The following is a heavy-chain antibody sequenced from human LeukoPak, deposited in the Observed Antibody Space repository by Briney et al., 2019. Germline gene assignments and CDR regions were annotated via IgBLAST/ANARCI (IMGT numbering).Heavy chain of an antibody. CDR2: IIPILGIA. CDR1: GGTFSRYA. CDR3: ARDLGYSSSWREYYFDY. D-gene: IGHD6-13*01. V-gene: IGHV1-69*04. J-gene: IGHJ4*02. Sequence: GASVKVSCKASGGTFSRYAISWVRQAPGQGLEWRGRIIPILGIANYAQKFQGRVTITADKSTSTAYMELSILRSEDTAIYYCARDLGYSSSWREYYFDYWGQGTLVTVSS.